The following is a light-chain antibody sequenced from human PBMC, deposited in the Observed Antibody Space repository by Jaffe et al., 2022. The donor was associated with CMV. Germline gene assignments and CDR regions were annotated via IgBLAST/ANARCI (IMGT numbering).Light chain of an antibody. CDR3: CSYAGTYTWV. CDR2: DTN. J-gene: IGLJ3*02. CDR1: SSDVGNYNY. Sequence: QSALTQPRSVSGSPGQSVTISCTGTSSDVGNYNYVSWYQQHPGKAPKLMIYDTNKRPSGVPDRFSGSKSGNTASLTISGLQSEDESDYYCCSYAGTYTWVFGGGTKLTVL. V-gene: IGLV2-11*01.